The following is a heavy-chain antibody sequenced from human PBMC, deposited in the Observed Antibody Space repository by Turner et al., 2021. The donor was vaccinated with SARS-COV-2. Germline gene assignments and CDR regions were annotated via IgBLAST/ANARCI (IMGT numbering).Heavy chain of an antibody. V-gene: IGHV3-30-3*01. CDR3: ARDRIIWDRGVYYYYGMDV. D-gene: IGHD1-26*01. Sequence: QVQLVESGGGVVQPGRSLRLSCAASGSTFSNYAMHWVRQAPGKGREWVAVISYDGSNKYYADSVKGRFTISRDNSKNTLYLQMNSLRAEDTAVYYCARDRIIWDRGVYYYYGMDVWGQGTTVTVSS. CDR1: GSTFSNYA. J-gene: IGHJ6*02. CDR2: ISYDGSNK.